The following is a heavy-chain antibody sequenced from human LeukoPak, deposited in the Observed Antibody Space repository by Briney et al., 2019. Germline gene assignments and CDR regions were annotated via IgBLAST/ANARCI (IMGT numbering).Heavy chain of an antibody. J-gene: IGHJ4*02. CDR1: GFTFSSHC. CDR3: TRGCGGSPGCYIIDN. Sequence: RSLRLSCEASGFTFSSHCMHWVRQAPGKGLEWVAVIWNDGSYKYYADSVEGRFTVSRDNSKNTLYLQMDSLRAEDTALYYCTRGCGGSPGCYIIDNWGQGTLVTVSS. D-gene: IGHD2-21*01. CDR2: IWNDGSYK. V-gene: IGHV3-33*01.